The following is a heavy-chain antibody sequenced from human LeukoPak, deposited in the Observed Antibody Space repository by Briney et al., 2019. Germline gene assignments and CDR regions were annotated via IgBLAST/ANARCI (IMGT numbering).Heavy chain of an antibody. CDR2: IYSGGNT. D-gene: IGHD3-10*01. Sequence: GGSLRLSCAGSGPTVNTNYMSWVRQAPGKGLEWVSIIYSGGNTYHADSVKGRFTISRDNSKIILYLQMNSLRVEDTAVYYCHAYGYWGQGTLVTVSS. CDR1: GPTVNTNY. CDR3: HAYGY. J-gene: IGHJ4*01. V-gene: IGHV3-53*01.